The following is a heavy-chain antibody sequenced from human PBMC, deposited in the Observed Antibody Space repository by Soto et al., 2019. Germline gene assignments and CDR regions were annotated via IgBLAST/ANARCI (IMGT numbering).Heavy chain of an antibody. D-gene: IGHD1-7*01. J-gene: IGHJ4*02. V-gene: IGHV3-48*02. CDR2: ISSSSSTI. Sequence: EVQLVESGGGLVQPGGSLRLSCAASGFTFSSYSMNWVRQAPGKGLEWVSYISSSSSTIYYADSVKGRFTISRYNAKNSLYLQMNSLRDEDTAVYYCARGFSRWIEAGTTTDYWGQGTLVTVSS. CDR3: ARGFSRWIEAGTTTDY. CDR1: GFTFSSYS.